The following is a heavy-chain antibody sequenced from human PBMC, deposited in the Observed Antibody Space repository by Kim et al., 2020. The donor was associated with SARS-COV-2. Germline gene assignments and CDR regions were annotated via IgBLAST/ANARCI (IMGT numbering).Heavy chain of an antibody. D-gene: IGHD2-21*01. Sequence: ASVKVSCKASGYIFSSYAIHWMRQAPGQSLEWLGWINTDDGHTEYPRRFQGRVIITTDTSAATVYMELSSLTFEDTAMYYCARERLSSGEDLWGQGTLVT. CDR3: ARERLSSGEDL. J-gene: IGHJ5*02. CDR1: GYIFSSYA. V-gene: IGHV1-3*04. CDR2: INTDDGHT.